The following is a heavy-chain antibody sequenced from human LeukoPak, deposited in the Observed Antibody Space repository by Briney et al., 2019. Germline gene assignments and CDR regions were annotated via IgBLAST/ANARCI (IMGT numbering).Heavy chain of an antibody. J-gene: IGHJ4*02. CDR1: GFTFSSYS. D-gene: IGHD2-21*02. CDR2: ISRSSSTI. V-gene: IGHV3-48*02. Sequence: PGESLRLSCAASGFTFSSYSMNWVRQAPGKGLEWVSYISRSSSTISYADSVKGRFTISRDNAKNSLYLQMNSLRDEDTAVYYCARDFFCGGDCYLDYWGQGTLVTVSS. CDR3: ARDFFCGGDCYLDY.